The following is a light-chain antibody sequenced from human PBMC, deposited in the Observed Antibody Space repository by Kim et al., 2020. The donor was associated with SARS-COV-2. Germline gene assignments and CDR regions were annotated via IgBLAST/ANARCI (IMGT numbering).Light chain of an antibody. CDR3: QQCNSCVVT. CDR2: DAS. J-gene: IGKJ1*01. CDR1: QSVSSY. V-gene: IGKV3-11*01. Sequence: EIVLTQSPATLSLSPGERATISCRASQSVSSYLAWYQQKPGKAPRLLIYDASSRATGTPARFSGSGSGTDFILTISSLEPDDFAVYYCQQCNSCVVTFGQGTKVDIK.